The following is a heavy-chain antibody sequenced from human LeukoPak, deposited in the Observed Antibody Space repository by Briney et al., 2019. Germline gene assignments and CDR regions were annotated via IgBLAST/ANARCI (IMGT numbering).Heavy chain of an antibody. V-gene: IGHV1-2*02. CDR1: GYTFTGYN. CDR2: VNPNSGGT. J-gene: IGHJ6*03. Sequence: GASVKVSCKASGYTFTGYNMHWVRQAPGQGLEWMGWVNPNSGGTNYAQRFWGRVTMTRDTTISTAYMELSRLRSDDTAVYYCARAQIYYYYMDVWGKGTTVTVSS. CDR3: ARAQIYYYYMDV.